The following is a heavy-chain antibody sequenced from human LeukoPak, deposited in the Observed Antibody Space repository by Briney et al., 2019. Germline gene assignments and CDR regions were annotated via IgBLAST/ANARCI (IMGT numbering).Heavy chain of an antibody. Sequence: GRSLRLSCAASGFTFDDYAMHWVRQAPGKGLEWVSSISISSSYIYYADSVKGRFTISRDNAKKSLYLQMNSLRAEDTAVYYCARVWGAPYYFWSGYLDYWGQGTLVTVSS. V-gene: IGHV3-21*01. CDR2: ISISSSYI. J-gene: IGHJ4*02. CDR1: GFTFDDYA. D-gene: IGHD3-3*01. CDR3: ARVWGAPYYFWSGYLDY.